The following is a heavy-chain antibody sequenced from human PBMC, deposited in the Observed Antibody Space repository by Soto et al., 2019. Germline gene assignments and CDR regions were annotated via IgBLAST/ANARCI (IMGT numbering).Heavy chain of an antibody. V-gene: IGHV3-48*03. D-gene: IGHD2-2*01. Sequence: GGSLRLSCAASAFTLNEFEMNWIRQAPGKGLEWLSYISSSGTTIYYADSAKGRFTISRDDAKNSLYLQMNSLRAEDTAVYYCARVSVVVPHAMDYYAMDVWGQGTTVTVSS. CDR1: AFTLNEFE. CDR3: ARVSVVVPHAMDYYAMDV. J-gene: IGHJ6*02. CDR2: ISSSGTTI.